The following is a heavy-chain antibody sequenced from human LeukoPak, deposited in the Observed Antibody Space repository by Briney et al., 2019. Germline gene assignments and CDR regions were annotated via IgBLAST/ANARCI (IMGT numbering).Heavy chain of an antibody. CDR3: ARARPHYYGSGSYGGAFDY. V-gene: IGHV3-13*04. Sequence: GGSLRLSCAASGFTFSSYDMHWARQATGKGLEWVSAIGTAGDTYYPGSVKGRFTISRENAKNSLYLQMNSLRAGDTAVYYCARARPHYYGSGSYGGAFDYWGQGTLVTVSS. CDR2: IGTAGDT. D-gene: IGHD3-10*01. CDR1: GFTFSSYD. J-gene: IGHJ4*02.